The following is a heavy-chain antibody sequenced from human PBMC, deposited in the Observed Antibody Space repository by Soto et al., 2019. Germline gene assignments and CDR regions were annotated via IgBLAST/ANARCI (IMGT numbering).Heavy chain of an antibody. D-gene: IGHD3-3*01. V-gene: IGHV3-23*01. CDR2: ISGSGGST. J-gene: IGHJ6*03. CDR1: GFTFSSYA. Sequence: PGGSLRLSCAASGFTFSSYAMSWVRQAPGKGLEWVSAISGSGGSTYYADSVKGRFTISRDNSKNTLYLQMNSLRAEDTAVYYCAKTSDYDFWSGYYEDYYYYYMDVWGKGTTVTVSS. CDR3: AKTSDYDFWSGYYEDYYYYYMDV.